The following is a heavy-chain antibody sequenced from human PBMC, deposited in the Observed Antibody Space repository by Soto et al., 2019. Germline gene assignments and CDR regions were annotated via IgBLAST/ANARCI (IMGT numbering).Heavy chain of an antibody. V-gene: IGHV4-31*03. CDR1: GGSISSGGYY. CDR2: IYYSGST. J-gene: IGHJ4*02. CDR3: AREIGPHQVDY. Sequence: QVQLQESGPGLVKPSQTLSLTCTVSGGSISSGGYYWSWIRQHPGKGLEWIGYIYYSGSTYYNPSLKSRVTISVDTSQSQFPLKLSTVTAADTAVYYCAREIGPHQVDYWGQGTLVTVSS.